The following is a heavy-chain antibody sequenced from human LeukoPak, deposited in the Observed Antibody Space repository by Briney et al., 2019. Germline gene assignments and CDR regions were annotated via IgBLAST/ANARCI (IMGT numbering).Heavy chain of an antibody. D-gene: IGHD6-13*01. CDR3: ATVSYSSSWYVHYYGMDV. V-gene: IGHV4-39*01. Sequence: SETLSLTCTVSGGSISSSSYYWGWIRQPPGKGLEWIGGIYYSGSTYYNPSLKSRVTISVDTSKNQFSLRLSSVTAADTAVYYCATVSYSSSWYVHYYGMDVWGQGTTVTVSS. CDR1: GGSISSSSYY. CDR2: IYYSGST. J-gene: IGHJ6*02.